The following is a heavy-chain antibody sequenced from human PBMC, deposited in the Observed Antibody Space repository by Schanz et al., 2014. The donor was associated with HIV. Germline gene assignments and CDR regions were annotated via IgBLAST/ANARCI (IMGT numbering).Heavy chain of an antibody. V-gene: IGHV4-34*02. CDR2: IYQSGGT. CDR3: ARGTDDFPPDS. CDR1: GGTFNGHY. D-gene: IGHD3-3*01. Sequence: QVQVQQRGAGLLKPSETLTLTCVVYGGTFNGHYWTWIRQPPGKGLEWIGEIYQSGGTDYSPSFKARITMQVNTPNNQVPLNLGSVTAADTGVYYCARGTDDFPPDSWGQGTQVIVSS. J-gene: IGHJ4*02.